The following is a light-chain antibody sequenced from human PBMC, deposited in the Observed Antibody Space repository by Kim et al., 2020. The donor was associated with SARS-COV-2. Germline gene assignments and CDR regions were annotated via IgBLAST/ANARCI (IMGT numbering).Light chain of an antibody. Sequence: AAQEERATISCRASQSVSSNLDWYQQKPGQAPRLLIYGASTRATGIPARFSGSGSGTEFTLTISSLQSEDFAVYYCQQYNNWPWTFGQGTKVDIK. J-gene: IGKJ1*01. CDR1: QSVSSN. CDR2: GAS. CDR3: QQYNNWPWT. V-gene: IGKV3-15*01.